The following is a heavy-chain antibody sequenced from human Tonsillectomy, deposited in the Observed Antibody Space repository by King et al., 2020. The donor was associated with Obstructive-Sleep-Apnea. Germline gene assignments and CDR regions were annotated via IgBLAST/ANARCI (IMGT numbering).Heavy chain of an antibody. CDR2: ISWNSGSI. V-gene: IGHV3-9*01. CDR1: GFTFDDYA. Sequence: VQLVESGGGLVQPGRSLRLSCAASGFTFDDYAMHWVRQAPGKGLEWVSGISWNSGSIGYADSVKGRFTISRDNAKNSLYLQMNSLRAEDTALYYCAKDIGMGSSSWYPNFDYWGQGTLVTVSS. D-gene: IGHD6-13*01. J-gene: IGHJ4*02. CDR3: AKDIGMGSSSWYPNFDY.